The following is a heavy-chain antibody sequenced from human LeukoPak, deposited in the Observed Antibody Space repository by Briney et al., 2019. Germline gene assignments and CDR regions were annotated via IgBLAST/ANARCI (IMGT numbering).Heavy chain of an antibody. Sequence: SETLSLTCTVSGGSISSYYWSWIRQPPGKGLEWIGYIYYSGSTNYNPSLKSRVTISVDTSKNQFSLKLSSVTAADTAVYYCARGSSSWYVYMDVWGKGTTVTVSS. CDR1: GGSISSYY. V-gene: IGHV4-59*01. J-gene: IGHJ6*03. CDR2: IYYSGST. D-gene: IGHD6-13*01. CDR3: ARGSSSWYVYMDV.